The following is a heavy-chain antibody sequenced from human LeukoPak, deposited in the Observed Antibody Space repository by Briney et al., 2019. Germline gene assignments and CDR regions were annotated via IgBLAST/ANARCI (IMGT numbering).Heavy chain of an antibody. J-gene: IGHJ4*02. CDR3: AKVRVAYCVTTTCYGDFDF. CDR1: GFTFSAYG. V-gene: IGHV3-33*06. D-gene: IGHD2-2*01. Sequence: PGGSLRLSCAASGFTFSAYGMHWVRQAPGEGLEWVAIIWYDGGNKYYADSVKGRFTISRDDSKNTLHLQMINLRAEDAAVYYCAKVRVAYCVTTTCYGDFDFWGQGTLVTVAS. CDR2: IWYDGGNK.